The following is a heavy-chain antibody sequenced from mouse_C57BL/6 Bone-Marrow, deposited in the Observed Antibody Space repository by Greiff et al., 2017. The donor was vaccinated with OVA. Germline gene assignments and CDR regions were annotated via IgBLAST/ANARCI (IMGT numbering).Heavy chain of an antibody. CDR2: IWTGGGT. CDR3: ARKGYYGRVYAMDY. V-gene: IGHV2-9-1*01. CDR1: GFSLTSYA. J-gene: IGHJ4*01. D-gene: IGHD1-1*01. Sequence: VQRVESGPGLVAPSQSLSITCTVSGFSLTSYAISWVRQPPGKGLEWLGVIWTGGGTNYNSALKSRLSISKDNSKSQVFLKMNSLQTDDTARYYCARKGYYGRVYAMDYWGQGTSVTVSS.